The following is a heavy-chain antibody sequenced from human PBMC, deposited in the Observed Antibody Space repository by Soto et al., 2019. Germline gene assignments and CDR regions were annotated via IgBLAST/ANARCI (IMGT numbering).Heavy chain of an antibody. V-gene: IGHV3-23*01. D-gene: IGHD3-3*01. J-gene: IGHJ6*02. CDR3: AKSEDLRITVFGVRSYGMDV. Sequence: EVQLLESGGGLVQPGGSLRVSCAASGFTFSNYAMSWVRQAPGKGLEWVSTISTNSGSTYYADSVKGRFTISRDYSKNTLYLQMSSLRAEDTAVYYCAKSEDLRITVFGVRSYGMDVWGQGTTVTVSS. CDR1: GFTFSNYA. CDR2: ISTNSGST.